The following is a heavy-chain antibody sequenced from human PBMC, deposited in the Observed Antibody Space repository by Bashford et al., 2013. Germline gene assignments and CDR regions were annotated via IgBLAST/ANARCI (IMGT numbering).Heavy chain of an antibody. Sequence: SETLSLTCTVSGGSISSSSYYWGWIRQPPGKGLEWIGSMYYTGSTYYNPSLKSRVTISVDTSKNQFSLRLSSVTDVDTAVYYCARQPHDIADYILLSSYWGQGTLVTVSS. V-gene: IGHV4-39*01. J-gene: IGHJ4*02. CDR3: ARQPHDIADYILLSSY. CDR1: GGSISSSSYY. D-gene: IGHD4-11*01. CDR2: MYYTGST.